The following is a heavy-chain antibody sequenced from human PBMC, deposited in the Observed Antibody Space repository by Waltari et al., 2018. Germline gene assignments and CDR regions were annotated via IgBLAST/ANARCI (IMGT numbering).Heavy chain of an antibody. D-gene: IGHD2-2*01. Sequence: QVQLVESGGGLVKPGGSLRLSCAASGFTFSDYYMSWIRQAPGKGLEWVSYISSSGSTIYYADSGKGRFTISRDNAKNSLYLQMNSLRAEDTAVYYCARIYCSSTSCYASDWYFDLWGRGTLVTVSS. V-gene: IGHV3-11*04. CDR1: GFTFSDYY. J-gene: IGHJ2*01. CDR2: ISSSGSTI. CDR3: ARIYCSSTSCYASDWYFDL.